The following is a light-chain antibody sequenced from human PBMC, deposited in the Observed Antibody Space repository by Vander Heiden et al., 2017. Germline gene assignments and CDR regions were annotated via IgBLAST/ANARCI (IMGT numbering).Light chain of an antibody. J-gene: IGKJ4*01. CDR1: QAISTW. CDR3: QQANGFPRT. CDR2: AAS. V-gene: IGKV1D-12*01. Sequence: DIQMTQSPSSVSASVGDRVTITCRASQAISTWLAWYQQKSGKAPKLLIHAASTLERGVPSRFSGSGSWKEFSLTISRLQPEDVATYYCQQANGFPRTFGGGTKVEIK.